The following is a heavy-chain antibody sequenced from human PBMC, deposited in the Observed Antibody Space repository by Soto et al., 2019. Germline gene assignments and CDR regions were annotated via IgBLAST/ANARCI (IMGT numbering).Heavy chain of an antibody. CDR2: IWYDGSNK. Sequence: GGSLRLSCAASGFTFSSYGMHWVRQAPGKGLEWVAVIWYDGSNKYYADSVKGRFTISRDNSKNTLYLQMNSLRAEDTAVYYCARDRLDSSGSYYGMDVWGQGTTVTVSS. J-gene: IGHJ6*02. D-gene: IGHD6-19*01. V-gene: IGHV3-33*01. CDR3: ARDRLDSSGSYYGMDV. CDR1: GFTFSSYG.